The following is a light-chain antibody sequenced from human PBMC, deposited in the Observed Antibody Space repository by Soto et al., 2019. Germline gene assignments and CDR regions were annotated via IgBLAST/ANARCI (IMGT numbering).Light chain of an antibody. V-gene: IGKV1-5*03. CDR3: QQYNSYSTWT. Sequence: DIQMTQSPSTLSASVGDRITITCRASQSISSWLAWYQQKPGKAPKLLIYKASSLESGVLSRFSGSGSGTEFTLTISSLQPDDFATYYCQQYNSYSTWTFGQGTKV. CDR1: QSISSW. CDR2: KAS. J-gene: IGKJ1*01.